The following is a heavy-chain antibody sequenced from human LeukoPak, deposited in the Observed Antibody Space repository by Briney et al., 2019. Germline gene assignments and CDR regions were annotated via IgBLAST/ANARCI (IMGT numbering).Heavy chain of an antibody. J-gene: IGHJ5*02. Sequence: SETLSLTCAVYGGSFSGYYWSWIRQPPGKGLEWIGEINHSGSTNYNPSLKSRVTISVDTSKNQFSLKLSSVTAADTAVYYCARMVESTVTIAFENWFDPWGQGTLVTVSS. CDR1: GGSFSGYY. V-gene: IGHV4-34*01. D-gene: IGHD4-11*01. CDR3: ARMVESTVTIAFENWFDP. CDR2: INHSGST.